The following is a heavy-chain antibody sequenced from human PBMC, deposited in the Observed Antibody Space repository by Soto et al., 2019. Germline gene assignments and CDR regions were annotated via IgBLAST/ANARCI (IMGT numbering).Heavy chain of an antibody. CDR3: ASSGVVSSWYFDL. D-gene: IGHD3-10*01. V-gene: IGHV4-34*01. Sequence: QVQLQQWGAGLLKPSETLSLTCAVYGGSFSGYYWSWIRQPPGKGLEWIGEINHSGSTNYNPSLKSRVTISVDTSKNQFSLKLSSVTAADTAVYYCASSGVVSSWYFDLWGRGTLVTVSS. J-gene: IGHJ2*01. CDR2: INHSGST. CDR1: GGSFSGYY.